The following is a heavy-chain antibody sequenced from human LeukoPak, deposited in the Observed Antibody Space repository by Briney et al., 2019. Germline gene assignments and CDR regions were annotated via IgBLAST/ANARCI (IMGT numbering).Heavy chain of an antibody. CDR3: ARQTVKNVDTARFDS. CDR1: GGSISSYY. J-gene: IGHJ4*02. CDR2: IYTSGST. V-gene: IGHV4-4*07. Sequence: PSETLSLTCTVSGGSISSYYWSWIRQPAGKGLEWIGRIYTSGSTNYNPSLKSRVTMSVDTSKNQFSLKLSSVTAADTAVYYCARQTVKNVDTARFDSWGQGTLVTVSS. D-gene: IGHD5-18*01.